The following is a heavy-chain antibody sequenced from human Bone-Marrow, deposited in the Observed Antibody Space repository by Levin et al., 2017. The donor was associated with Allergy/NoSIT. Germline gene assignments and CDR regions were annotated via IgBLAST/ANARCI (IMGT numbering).Heavy chain of an antibody. J-gene: IGHJ4*02. CDR3: AKGMELWDIIAVGPSFDY. CDR2: ISGGGGRT. V-gene: IGHV3-23*01. Sequence: PGGSLRLSCTASGFTFSTYAMSWVRQAPGKGLEWVSSISGGGGRTDYADSVKGRFTISRDNSKNTLYLQMNSLRVEDTAVYYCAKGMELWDIIAVGPSFDYWGQGTLVTVSS. D-gene: IGHD6-19*01. CDR1: GFTFSTYA.